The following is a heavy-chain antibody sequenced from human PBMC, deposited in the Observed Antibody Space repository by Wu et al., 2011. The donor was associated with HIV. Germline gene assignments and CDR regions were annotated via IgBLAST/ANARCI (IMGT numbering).Heavy chain of an antibody. CDR2: ISAYDGDT. CDR1: GYTFTSYA. CDR3: ARDDSSGWPEGFDY. Sequence: QVQLVQSGAEVKKPGASVKVSCKASGYTFTSYAISWVRQAPGQGLEWMGWISAYDGDTHYAQKLQGRVTMTTDTSTSTAYMELRSLRSDDTAVYYCARDDSSGWPEGFDYWGQGTLVTVSS. D-gene: IGHD6-19*01. J-gene: IGHJ4*02. V-gene: IGHV1-18*01.